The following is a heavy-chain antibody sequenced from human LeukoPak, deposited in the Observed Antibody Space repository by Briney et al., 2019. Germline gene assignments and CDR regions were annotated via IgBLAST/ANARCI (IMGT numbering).Heavy chain of an antibody. CDR3: ARLPYYDFWSGYNYFDY. CDR2: IYFRGTT. D-gene: IGHD3-3*01. J-gene: IGHJ4*02. V-gene: IGHV4-39*01. Sequence: PSETLSLTCTVSNDSISNRFYYWGWIRQPPGKGLEWIGNIYFRGTTTYNPSLESRVTVSVDTSKNQFSLKLSSVTAADTAVYYCARLPYYDFWSGYNYFDYWGQGTLVTVSS. CDR1: NDSISNRFYY.